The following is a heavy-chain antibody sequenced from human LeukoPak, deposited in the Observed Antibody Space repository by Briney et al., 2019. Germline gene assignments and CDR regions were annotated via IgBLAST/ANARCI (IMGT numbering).Heavy chain of an antibody. V-gene: IGHV3-33*03. CDR2: IWYGGSNK. J-gene: IGHJ4*02. D-gene: IGHD5-18*01. CDR1: GFTFSSYG. CDR3: ARSWIQSYYFDY. Sequence: GRSLRLSCAASGFTFSSYGMHWVREAPGKGLEWAAVIWYGGSNKYYADSVKGRFTISRDNSKNTLYLQMNSLRAEDTAVYYCARSWIQSYYFDYWGQGTLVTVSS.